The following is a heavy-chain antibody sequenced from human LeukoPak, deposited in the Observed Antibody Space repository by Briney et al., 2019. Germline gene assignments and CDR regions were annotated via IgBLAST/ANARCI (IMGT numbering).Heavy chain of an antibody. J-gene: IGHJ4*02. CDR3: AREYSAFDY. Sequence: SETLSLTCSVSGDPISGYSNCQWTWIRQPPGKGLEWIGYIYYHGSTNYNPSLQSRVTFSLDTSKNQFSLKLTSVTAADTAVYYCAREYSAFDYWGQGTLVTVSS. CDR2: IYYHGST. D-gene: IGHD6-13*01. V-gene: IGHV4-61*01. CDR1: GDPISGYSNCQ.